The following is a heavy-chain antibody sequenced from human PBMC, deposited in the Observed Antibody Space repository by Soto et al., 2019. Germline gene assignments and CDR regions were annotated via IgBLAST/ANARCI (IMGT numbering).Heavy chain of an antibody. J-gene: IGHJ1*01. CDR1: GFTFSGSA. CDR2: IRSKANSYAT. D-gene: IGHD6-19*01. CDR3: AKDRGSGWYDGYFQH. Sequence: PGGSLRLSCAASGFTFSGSAMHWVRQASGKGLEWVGRIRSKANSYATAYAASVKGRFTISRDDSKNTAYLQMNSLKTEDTAVYYCAKDRGSGWYDGYFQHWGQGTLVTVSS. V-gene: IGHV3-73*01.